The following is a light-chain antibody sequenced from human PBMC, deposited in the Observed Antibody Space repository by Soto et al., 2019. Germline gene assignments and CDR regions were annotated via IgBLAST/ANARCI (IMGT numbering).Light chain of an antibody. CDR1: SSDVGGYNY. CDR2: EVS. CDR3: SSYTSSSTFYV. Sequence: QSVLTQPRSASGSPGQSITISCTGTSSDVGGYNYVSWYQQHPGKAPKLMIYEVSNRPSGVSNRFSGSKSGNTASLTISGLQAEDEADYYCSSYTSSSTFYVFGTGTKVTVL. V-gene: IGLV2-14*01. J-gene: IGLJ1*01.